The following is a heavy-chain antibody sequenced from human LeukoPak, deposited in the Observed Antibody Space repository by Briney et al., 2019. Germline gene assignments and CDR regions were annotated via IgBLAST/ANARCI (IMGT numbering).Heavy chain of an antibody. V-gene: IGHV4-59*12. CDR2: IYYSGST. CDR3: ARDSSIAARAAFDI. J-gene: IGHJ3*02. CDR1: GGSISSYY. Sequence: SETLSLTCTVSGGSISSYYWSWIRQPPGKGLEWIGYIYYSGSTNYNPSLKSRVTISVDTSKNQFSLKLSSVTAADTAVYYCARDSSIAARAAFDIWGQGTMVTVSS. D-gene: IGHD6-6*01.